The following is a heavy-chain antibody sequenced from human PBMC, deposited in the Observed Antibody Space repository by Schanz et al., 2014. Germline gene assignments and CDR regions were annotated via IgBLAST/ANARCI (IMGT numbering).Heavy chain of an antibody. J-gene: IGHJ4*02. CDR2: IYGGGIT. CDR3: ASLYDREYFDY. CDR1: GFTVSSNY. V-gene: IGHV3-66*01. D-gene: IGHD2-8*01. Sequence: VQLVESGGGLVKPGGSLRLSCAASGFTVSSNYMSWVRQAPGKGLEWVSVIYGGGITYYADSVKGRFTISRDSSRNTLYLQMNSLRAEDTAVYYCASLYDREYFDYWGQGTLVTVSS.